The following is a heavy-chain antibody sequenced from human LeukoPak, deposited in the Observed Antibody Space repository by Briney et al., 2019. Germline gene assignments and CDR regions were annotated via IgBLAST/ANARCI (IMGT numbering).Heavy chain of an antibody. J-gene: IGHJ4*02. CDR1: GGSMSSGSISTYY. CDR2: IYTSGAT. Sequence: SETLSLTCTVSGGSMSSGSISTYYWSWVRQLAGKGLEWIGRIYTSGATNYNPSLESRVTMSVDTSKNQFSLKLNSVTAADTAVYYCARGAPSDYWGQGTLVTVSS. V-gene: IGHV4-4*07. CDR3: ARGAPSDY.